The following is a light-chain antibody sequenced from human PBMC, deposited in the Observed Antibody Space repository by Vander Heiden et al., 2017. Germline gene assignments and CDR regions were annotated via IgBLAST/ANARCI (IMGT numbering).Light chain of an antibody. CDR1: SANIGAGYD. Sequence: QSVLTQPPSVSGAPGQRVTISCTGSSANIGAGYDVPWNQQLPGTAPNLLIYGNSNRPSGVPDRFFGSKSGTSASLAITGLQAEDEADYYCQSYDSSLSGVVFGGGTKLTVL. J-gene: IGLJ2*01. CDR2: GNS. CDR3: QSYDSSLSGVV. V-gene: IGLV1-40*01.